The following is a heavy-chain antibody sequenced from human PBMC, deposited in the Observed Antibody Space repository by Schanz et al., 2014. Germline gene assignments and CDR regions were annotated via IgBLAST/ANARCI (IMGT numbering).Heavy chain of an antibody. CDR1: GYTFTTYA. J-gene: IGHJ5*02. Sequence: QVQLVQSGAEVKKPGASVKVSCKASGYTFTTYAMSWVRQAPGQGLEWVGWISVYTGNTKYGQKVQGRITMTADTSTNTADMEMRSLRSDDTAVYYCAKAEYDIVTGSYATLDPWGQGTLVTVSS. CDR2: ISVYTGNT. V-gene: IGHV1-18*01. CDR3: AKAEYDIVTGSYATLDP. D-gene: IGHD3-9*01.